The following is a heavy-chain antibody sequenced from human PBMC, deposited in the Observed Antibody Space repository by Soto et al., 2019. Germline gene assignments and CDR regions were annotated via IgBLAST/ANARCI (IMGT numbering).Heavy chain of an antibody. Sequence: QVQLQESGPGLVKPSQTLSLTCTVSGGSISSADYYWSWIRQSPGKGLEWIGYIYHSGATYYNPSLQSRLTMSIDTPKSQFSLGLTSVTAADTAVYYCARDDKGYGDVDCWGQGALVTVSS. V-gene: IGHV4-30-4*01. CDR2: IYHSGAT. CDR3: ARDDKGYGDVDC. CDR1: GGSISSADYY. D-gene: IGHD4-17*01. J-gene: IGHJ4*02.